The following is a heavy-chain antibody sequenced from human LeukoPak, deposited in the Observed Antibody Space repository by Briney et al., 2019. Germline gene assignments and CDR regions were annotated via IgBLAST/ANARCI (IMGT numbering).Heavy chain of an antibody. D-gene: IGHD6-13*01. J-gene: IGHJ5*02. CDR2: INPNSGGT. CDR1: GYTFTGYH. V-gene: IGHV1-2*02. CDR3: ARDYSSSPNWFDP. Sequence: ASVKVSCKASGYTFTGYHMHWVRQAPGQGLEWMGWINPNSGGTNYAQKFQGRVTMTRDTSISTAYMELSRLRSDDTAVYYCARDYSSSPNWFDPWGQGTLVTVSS.